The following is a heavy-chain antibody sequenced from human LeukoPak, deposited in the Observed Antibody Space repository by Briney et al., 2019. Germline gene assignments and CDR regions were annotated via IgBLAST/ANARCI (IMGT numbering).Heavy chain of an antibody. CDR2: IPYDGTSN. J-gene: IGHJ5*02. CDR3: AKDHIPGSS. V-gene: IGHV3-30*02. D-gene: IGHD2-15*01. Sequence: GSLRLSCAASGFTFNNNAMHWVRPAPGKGLEWVAFIPYDGTSNYYADSVKGRFTISRDNSKNTLYLQMDSLRHEDTAVYYCAKDHIPGSSWGQGTLVTVSS. CDR1: GFTFNNNA.